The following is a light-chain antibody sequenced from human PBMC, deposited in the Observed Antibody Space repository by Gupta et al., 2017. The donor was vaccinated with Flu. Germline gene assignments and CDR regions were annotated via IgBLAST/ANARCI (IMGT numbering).Light chain of an antibody. J-gene: IGKJ1*01. CDR2: SVS. V-gene: IGKV2-30*02. CDR1: QDLVHGSGNTV. Sequence: ISCRSSQDLVHGSGNTVLHWFHQRPGQSPRRLIYSVSYRDSGVPDRVSGSGSGTDFTLQISRVEAEDVGLYFCMQGAHWPWAFGQGTKVEIK. CDR3: MQGAHWPWA.